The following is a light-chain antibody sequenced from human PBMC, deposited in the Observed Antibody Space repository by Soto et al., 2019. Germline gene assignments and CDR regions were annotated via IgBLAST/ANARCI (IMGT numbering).Light chain of an antibody. CDR1: QSVSRR. Sequence: EIVMTQSPGTLSWSRGERATLSCRASQSVSRRLAWYQQKPGQAPRLLIYGASTRATGIPARFSGSGSGTEFTLTISRLQTEDFAVYYCQQYGSSSWTFGQGTKVDIK. CDR2: GAS. V-gene: IGKV3-20*01. J-gene: IGKJ1*01. CDR3: QQYGSSSWT.